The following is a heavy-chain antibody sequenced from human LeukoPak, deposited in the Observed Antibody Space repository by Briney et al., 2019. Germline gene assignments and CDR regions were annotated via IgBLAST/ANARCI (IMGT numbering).Heavy chain of an antibody. Sequence: SETLSLTCAVYGGSFSGYYWSWIRQPPGKGLEWIGEINHSGSTNYNPSLKSRVTISVDTSKNQFSLKLSSVTAADTAVYYCARHRKRITMIVVVKLDAFDIWGQGTMVTVSS. CDR2: INHSGST. V-gene: IGHV4-34*01. J-gene: IGHJ3*02. D-gene: IGHD3-22*01. CDR3: ARHRKRITMIVVVKLDAFDI. CDR1: GGSFSGYY.